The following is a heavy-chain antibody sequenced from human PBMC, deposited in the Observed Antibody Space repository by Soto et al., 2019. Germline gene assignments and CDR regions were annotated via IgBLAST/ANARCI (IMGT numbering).Heavy chain of an antibody. CDR1: GYSISSGYY. D-gene: IGHD3-3*01. V-gene: IGHV4-38-2*02. CDR3: AREKLIFGVVEYYYYYYGMDV. CDR2: IYHSGSI. J-gene: IGHJ6*02. Sequence: KASETLSLTCAVSGYSISSGYYWGWIRQPPGKGLEWIGSIYHSGSIYYNPSLKSRVTISVDTSKNQFSLKLSSVTAADTAVYYCAREKLIFGVVEYYYYYYGMDVWGQGTTVTVSS.